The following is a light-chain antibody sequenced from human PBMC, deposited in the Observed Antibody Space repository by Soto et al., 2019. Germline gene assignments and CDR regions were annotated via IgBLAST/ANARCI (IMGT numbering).Light chain of an antibody. V-gene: IGLV2-11*01. Sequence: QSALTQPRSVSGSPGQSVTISCTGSSTDVGGYNYVSWYQQHPGKAPKLIIYDVSKRPSGVPDRFSVSKSGNTASLAISGLQAEDEADYYCASYADTERIFGGGTKLTVL. CDR2: DVS. CDR3: ASYADTERI. J-gene: IGLJ2*01. CDR1: STDVGGYNY.